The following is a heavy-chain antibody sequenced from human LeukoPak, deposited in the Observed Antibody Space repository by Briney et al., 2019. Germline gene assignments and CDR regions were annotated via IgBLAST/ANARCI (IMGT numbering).Heavy chain of an antibody. V-gene: IGHV3-7*01. D-gene: IGHD3-9*01. CDR1: GFTLSSYW. J-gene: IGHJ4*02. CDR2: IKRDGSEK. Sequence: GGSLRLSCAASGFTLSSYWMSWVRQAPGKGLEWVANIKRDGSEKYYVDSVKGRFTISRDNAKNSLYLQMNSLRAEDTAVYYCARDPNKNFDWLLYYFDYWGQGTLVTVSS. CDR3: ARDPNKNFDWLLYYFDY.